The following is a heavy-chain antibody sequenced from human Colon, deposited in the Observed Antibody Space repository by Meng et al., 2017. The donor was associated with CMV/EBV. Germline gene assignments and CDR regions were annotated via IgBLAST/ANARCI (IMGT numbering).Heavy chain of an antibody. CDR2: ISSNGDTT. Sequence: SCEASGFSFSFYGLHWVRQAAGKGPEFVSAISSNGDTTYYADSVKGRFTISRDNSRNTLYLQMNSLRAEDTAVYYCASYDYVWGIGGESAFDIWGQGTMVTVSS. J-gene: IGHJ3*02. V-gene: IGHV3-64*02. CDR3: ASYDYVWGIGGESAFDI. D-gene: IGHD3-16*01. CDR1: GFSFSFYG.